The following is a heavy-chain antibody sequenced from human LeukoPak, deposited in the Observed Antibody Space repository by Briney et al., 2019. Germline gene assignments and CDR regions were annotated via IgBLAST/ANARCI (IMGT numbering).Heavy chain of an antibody. V-gene: IGHV3-20*04. J-gene: IGHJ4*02. CDR3: ATSHDSAGND. Sequence: GGSLRLSCAASGFTFDDYGMSWVRQAPGKGLEWVSGINWNGGSTGYADSVKGRFTISRDNAKNSLYLQMNSLTVEDTAVYYCATSHDSAGNDWGQGTLVTVSS. CDR1: GFTFDDYG. D-gene: IGHD2-15*01. CDR2: INWNGGST.